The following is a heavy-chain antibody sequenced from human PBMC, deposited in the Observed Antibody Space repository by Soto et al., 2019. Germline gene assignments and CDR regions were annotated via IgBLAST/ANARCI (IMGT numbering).Heavy chain of an antibody. J-gene: IGHJ4*02. CDR3: ARGITMVRGVIHTPYFDY. D-gene: IGHD3-10*01. V-gene: IGHV4-31*03. CDR2: IYNSGST. Sequence: QVQLQESGPGPVKPSQTLSLTCTVSGGSINSGGYYWSWIRQHPGKGLEWTGYIYNSGSTYYNPSLKSRVTISVDTSKNQFSLKLSSVTAADTAVYCCARGITMVRGVIHTPYFDYWGQGTLVTVSS. CDR1: GGSINSGGYY.